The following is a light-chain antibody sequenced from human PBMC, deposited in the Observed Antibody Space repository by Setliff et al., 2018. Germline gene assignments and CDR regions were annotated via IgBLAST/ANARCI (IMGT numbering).Light chain of an antibody. CDR1: SSDVGSYDL. CDR3: NAYTSRSTYV. J-gene: IGLJ1*01. CDR2: NVS. V-gene: IGLV2-14*03. Sequence: QSVLTQPASVSGSPGQSITISCSGTSSDVGSYDLVSWYQQHPGKAPKLIIYNVSGRPPGVSHRFSGSKSDNTASLTISGLQAEDEADYYCNAYTSRSTYVFGSGTKVTVL.